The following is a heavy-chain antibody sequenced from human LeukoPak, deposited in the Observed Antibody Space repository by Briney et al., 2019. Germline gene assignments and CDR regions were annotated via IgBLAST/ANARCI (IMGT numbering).Heavy chain of an antibody. Sequence: SQTLSLTCTVSGGSISSYYWSWIRQPPGKGLEWIGYIYYSGSTNYNPSLKSRVTISVDTSKNQFSLKLSSVTAADTAVYYCARARVVDTAMVTGLYYYYYYYMDVWGKGTTVTVSS. D-gene: IGHD5-18*01. CDR1: GGSISSYY. J-gene: IGHJ6*03. V-gene: IGHV4-59*01. CDR2: IYYSGST. CDR3: ARARVVDTAMVTGLYYYYYYYMDV.